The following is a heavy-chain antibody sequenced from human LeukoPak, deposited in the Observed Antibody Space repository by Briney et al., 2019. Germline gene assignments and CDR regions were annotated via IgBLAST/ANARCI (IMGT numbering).Heavy chain of an antibody. J-gene: IGHJ3*02. Sequence: GGSLRLSCAASGFTFSSYGMHWVRQAPGKGLEWVAIIWYDGNKYYADSVKGRFTISRDNSKNTLYLQINSLRAEDTAMYYCAKEISLNDAFDIRGQGTMVTVSS. V-gene: IGHV3-33*06. CDR2: IWYDGNK. CDR3: AKEISLNDAFDI. CDR1: GFTFSSYG. D-gene: IGHD2-15*01.